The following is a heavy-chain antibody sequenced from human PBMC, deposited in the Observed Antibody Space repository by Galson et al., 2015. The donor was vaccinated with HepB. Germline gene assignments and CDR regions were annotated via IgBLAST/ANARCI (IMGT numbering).Heavy chain of an antibody. CDR2: GHYSGST. CDR1: GGPVRSDNHH. J-gene: IGHJ5*02. D-gene: IGHD4-17*01. CDR3: ARRGTTDQKTRFDP. V-gene: IGHV4-39*01. Sequence: ETLSLTCSVSGGPVRSDNHHWGWIRQPPGKGLEYIGIGHYSGSTYYNPSLKSRVIISIDMSKNQFFLKVTSVTAADTAVYYCARRGTTDQKTRFDPWGQGTLVTVSS.